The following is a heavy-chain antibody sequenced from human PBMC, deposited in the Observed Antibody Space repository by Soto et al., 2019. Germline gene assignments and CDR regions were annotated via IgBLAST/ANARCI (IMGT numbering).Heavy chain of an antibody. V-gene: IGHV1-69*13. CDR2: IIHIFGPA. CDR3: ARDDSSGWTYYYYYAMDL. Sequence: ASMKVSCKASAGTFCRYAISWVRPAPGQGLEWMGGIIHIFGPANYAQKFQGRVTMTADASTSTAYMELSSLRSEDTAAYYCARDDSSGWTYYYYYAMDLWGQGTTVIVS. J-gene: IGHJ6*02. CDR1: AGTFCRYA. D-gene: IGHD6-19*01.